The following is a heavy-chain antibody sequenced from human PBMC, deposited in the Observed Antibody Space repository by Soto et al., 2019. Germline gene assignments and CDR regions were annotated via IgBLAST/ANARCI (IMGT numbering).Heavy chain of an antibody. CDR3: ARDDGSTHLRY. J-gene: IGHJ4*02. CDR2: IWHDGSQK. CDR1: GFDFSSHG. D-gene: IGHD1-1*01. V-gene: IGHV3-33*01. Sequence: QVQLVESGGGVVQPGRSLRLSCTVSGFDFSSHGYHWVRQAPGKGLEWVAVIWHDGSQKYYADSVKGRFTISRDDAKAPLYLQMNSLRAEDTALYHCARDDGSTHLRYWGQGALVTVSP.